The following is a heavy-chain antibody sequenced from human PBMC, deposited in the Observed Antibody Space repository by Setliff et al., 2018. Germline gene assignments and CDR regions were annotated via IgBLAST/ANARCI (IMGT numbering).Heavy chain of an antibody. Sequence: PGGSLRLSCAASGLTFRTYAMSWVRQAPGKGLEWVSSTTGSGGDRDYADSVKGRFTISRDNSKNTLYLQMNSLRAEDTAVYYCVREHRGSYSSAFDIWGQGSIVTVSS. V-gene: IGHV3-23*01. J-gene: IGHJ3*02. CDR2: TTGSGGDR. CDR3: VREHRGSYSSAFDI. CDR1: GLTFRTYA. D-gene: IGHD1-26*01.